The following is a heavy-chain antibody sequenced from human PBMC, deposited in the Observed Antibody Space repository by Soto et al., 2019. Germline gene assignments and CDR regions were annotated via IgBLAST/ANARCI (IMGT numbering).Heavy chain of an antibody. CDR3: ARGGRDGPNWYFDL. Sequence: QVQLVQSGAEVKKPGSSVKVSCKASGGTFSSYAISWVRQAPGQGLEWMGGIIPIFGTANYAQKFQGRVTXHALEXXSTAYMELSSLRSEDTAVYYCARGGRDGPNWYFDLWGRGTLVTVSS. J-gene: IGHJ2*01. D-gene: IGHD2-15*01. CDR1: GGTFSSYA. V-gene: IGHV1-69*12. CDR2: IIPIFGTA.